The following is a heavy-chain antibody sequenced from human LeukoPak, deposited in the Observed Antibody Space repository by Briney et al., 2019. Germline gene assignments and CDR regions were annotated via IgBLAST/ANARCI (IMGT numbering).Heavy chain of an antibody. CDR2: MNPNSGNT. CDR1: GYTFTSYD. CDR3: ARYCSSTSCYMGDDAFDI. D-gene: IGHD2-2*02. V-gene: IGHV1-8*03. Sequence: GASVKVSCKASGYTFTSYDINWVRQATGQGLEWMGWMNPNSGNTGYAQKFQGRVTITRNTSISTAYMELSSLRSEDTAVYYCARYCSSTSCYMGDDAFDIWDQGTMVTVSS. J-gene: IGHJ3*02.